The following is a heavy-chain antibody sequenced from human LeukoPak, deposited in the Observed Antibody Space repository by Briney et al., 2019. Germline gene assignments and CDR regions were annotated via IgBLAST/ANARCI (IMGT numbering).Heavy chain of an antibody. V-gene: IGHV1-2*06. J-gene: IGHJ4*02. D-gene: IGHD2-15*01. Sequence: ASVKVSCKASGYTFTGYYIHYVRQAPGQGLEWMGRIDPYSGDTNYAQKFQGRVTMARDTSISTAYMGLSRLRSDDTAVFYCARSKKFCRGGSCDFDYWGQGTLLTVSS. CDR1: GYTFTGYY. CDR3: ARSKKFCRGGSCDFDY. CDR2: IDPYSGDT.